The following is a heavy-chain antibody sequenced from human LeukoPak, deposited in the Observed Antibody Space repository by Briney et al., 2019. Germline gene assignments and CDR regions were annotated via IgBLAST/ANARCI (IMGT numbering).Heavy chain of an antibody. CDR3: ARSPTWMQLWSEQNFDY. Sequence: PGGSLRLSCAASGFTFSSYEMNWVRQAPGKGLEWVSYISSSGSTIYYADSVKGRFTISRDNAKNSLYLQMNSLRAEDTAVYYCARSPTWMQLWSEQNFDYWGQGTLVTVSS. CDR1: GFTFSSYE. D-gene: IGHD5-18*01. CDR2: ISSSGSTI. J-gene: IGHJ4*02. V-gene: IGHV3-48*03.